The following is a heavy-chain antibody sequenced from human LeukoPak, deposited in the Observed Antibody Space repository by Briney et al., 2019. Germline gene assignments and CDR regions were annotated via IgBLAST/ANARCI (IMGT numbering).Heavy chain of an antibody. D-gene: IGHD3-16*02. Sequence: GGSLRLSCAAFGFTFNTYSMNWVRQAPGKGLEWVSSISSSSTYIYYADSVKGRFTISRDNAKNSLYLQMNSLRAEDTAVYYCARDEEVRLGELSLYRRYYFDYWGQGTLVTVSS. V-gene: IGHV3-21*01. J-gene: IGHJ4*02. CDR2: ISSSSTYI. CDR3: ARDEEVRLGELSLYRRYYFDY. CDR1: GFTFNTYS.